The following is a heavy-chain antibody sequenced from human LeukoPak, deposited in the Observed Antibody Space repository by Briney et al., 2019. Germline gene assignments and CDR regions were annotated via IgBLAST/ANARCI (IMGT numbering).Heavy chain of an antibody. CDR3: ARVVLEDSSGLDY. CDR2: IIPILGIA. J-gene: IGHJ4*02. CDR1: GGTFSSYA. V-gene: IGHV1-69*04. D-gene: IGHD3-22*01. Sequence: SVKVSCKASGGTFSSYAISWVRQAPGQGLEWMGRIIPILGIANYAQKFQGRVTITADKSTSTAYMELSNLRSEDTAVYYCARVVLEDSSGLDYWGQGTLVTVSS.